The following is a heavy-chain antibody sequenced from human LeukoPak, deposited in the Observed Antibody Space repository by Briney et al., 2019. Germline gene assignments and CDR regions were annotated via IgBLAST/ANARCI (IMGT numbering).Heavy chain of an antibody. J-gene: IGHJ5*02. D-gene: IGHD6-19*01. Sequence: ASVKVSCKASGYTFTGYYMHWVRQAPGQGLEWMGWINPNSGGTNYAQKFQGRVTMTRDTSISTAYMELSRLRSDDTAVYYCAXXXXIAVAEGGSDNWFDPWGQGTLVTVSS. CDR2: INPNSGGT. CDR1: GYTFTGYY. V-gene: IGHV1-2*02. CDR3: AXXXXIAVAEGGSDNWFDP.